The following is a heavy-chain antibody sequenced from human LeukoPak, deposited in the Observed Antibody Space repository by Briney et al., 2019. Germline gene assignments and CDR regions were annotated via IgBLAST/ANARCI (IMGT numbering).Heavy chain of an antibody. CDR2: ISSSSSTI. CDR3: ARKYGSGSYCPYYFDY. Sequence: GGSLRLSCAASGFTFSSYSMNWVRQAPGKGLEWVSYISSSSSTIYYADSVKGRFTISRDNAKNSLYLQMNSLRAEDTAVYYCARKYGSGSYCPYYFDYWGQGTLVTVSS. CDR1: GFTFSSYS. J-gene: IGHJ4*02. D-gene: IGHD3-10*01. V-gene: IGHV3-48*01.